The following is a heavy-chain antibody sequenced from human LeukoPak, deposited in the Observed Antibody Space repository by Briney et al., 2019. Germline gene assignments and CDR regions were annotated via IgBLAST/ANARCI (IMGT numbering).Heavy chain of an antibody. CDR2: IIPIFGTA. D-gene: IGHD1-20*01. Sequence: SVKVSCKASGGTFSSYAISWVRRAPGQGLEWMGGIIPIFGTANYAQKFQGRVTITADKSTSTAYMELSSLRSEDTAVYYCARDPRYNWNANTFDPWGQGTLVTVSS. V-gene: IGHV1-69*06. CDR1: GGTFSSYA. CDR3: ARDPRYNWNANTFDP. J-gene: IGHJ5*02.